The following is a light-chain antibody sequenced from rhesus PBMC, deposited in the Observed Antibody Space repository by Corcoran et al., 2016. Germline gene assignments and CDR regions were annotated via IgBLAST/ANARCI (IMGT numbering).Light chain of an antibody. CDR3: QHYYDNPYS. Sequence: DIQMTQSPSALSASVGDRVTISCRASQNIYSNLAWYQQKPGKAPKLLSYAASSLQPGIPSRFSGSGAGTDFTLPISCLQPEDSAAYFCQHYYDNPYSFGQGTKVEIK. CDR1: QNIYSN. V-gene: IGKV1S12*01. J-gene: IGKJ2*01. CDR2: AAS.